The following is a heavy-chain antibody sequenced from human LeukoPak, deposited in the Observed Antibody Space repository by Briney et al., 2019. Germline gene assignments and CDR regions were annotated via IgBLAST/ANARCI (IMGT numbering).Heavy chain of an antibody. CDR2: IYYSGST. CDR3: ARHAPFQAMQAYYYGSGSYFDY. Sequence: SETLSLTCTVSGGSISSSSYYWGWIRQPPGKGLEWIGSIYYSGSTYYNPSLKSRVTISVDTSKNQFSLKLSSVTAADTAVYYCARHAPFQAMQAYYYGSGSYFDYWGQGTLVTVSS. CDR1: GGSISSSSYY. V-gene: IGHV4-39*01. J-gene: IGHJ4*02. D-gene: IGHD3-10*01.